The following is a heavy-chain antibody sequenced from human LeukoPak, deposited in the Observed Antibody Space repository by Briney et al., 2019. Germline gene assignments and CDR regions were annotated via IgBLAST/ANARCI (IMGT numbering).Heavy chain of an antibody. Sequence: PSETLSLTCTVSGGSISSSSYYWGWIRQPPGKGLEWIGSIYYSGSTYYNPSLKSRVTISVDTSKNQFSLKLSSVTAADTAVYYCARAPGGCYSSSCLDYWGQGTLVTVSS. CDR2: IYYSGST. CDR1: GGSISSSSYY. D-gene: IGHD6-13*01. CDR3: ARAPGGCYSSSCLDY. J-gene: IGHJ4*02. V-gene: IGHV4-39*07.